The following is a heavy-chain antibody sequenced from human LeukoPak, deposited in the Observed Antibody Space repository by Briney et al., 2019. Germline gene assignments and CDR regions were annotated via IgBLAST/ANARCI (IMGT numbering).Heavy chain of an antibody. CDR3: ARDDDWNYEDY. Sequence: GGSLRLSCAASGFTFSNYWMSWVRQAPGKGLQWVANIKQDGSEKNYVDSVKGRFTISRDNAKKSLYLQMNSLRAEDTAVYYCARDDDWNYEDYWGQGTLVTVSS. V-gene: IGHV3-7*01. CDR2: IKQDGSEK. CDR1: GFTFSNYW. D-gene: IGHD1-7*01. J-gene: IGHJ4*02.